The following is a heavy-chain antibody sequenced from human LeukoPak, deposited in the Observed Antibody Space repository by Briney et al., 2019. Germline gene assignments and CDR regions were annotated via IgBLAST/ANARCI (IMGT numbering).Heavy chain of an antibody. CDR3: ARGGGLDV. Sequence: GGSLRLSCAASGFIFRTYWMHWVRQAPGKGLEWVASINHNGNVNYYVDSVKGRFTISRDNAKNSLYLQMSNLRAEDTAVYFCARGGGLDVWGQGATVTVSS. V-gene: IGHV3-7*03. D-gene: IGHD3-16*01. CDR1: GFIFRTYW. CDR2: INHNGNVN. J-gene: IGHJ6*02.